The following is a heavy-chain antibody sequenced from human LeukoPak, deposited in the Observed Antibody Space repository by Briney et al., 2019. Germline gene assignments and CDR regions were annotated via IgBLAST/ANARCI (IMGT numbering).Heavy chain of an antibody. D-gene: IGHD3-10*01. CDR2: ISSSSSTI. CDR3: AREERVVRGVISSYFDY. J-gene: IGHJ4*02. V-gene: IGHV3-48*01. CDR1: GFTFSSYG. Sequence: GGSLRLSCAASGFTFSSYGMHWVRQAPGKGLEWVSYISSSSSTIYYADSVKGRFTISRDNAKNSLYLQMNSLRAEDTAVYYCAREERVVRGVISSYFDYWGQGTLVTVSS.